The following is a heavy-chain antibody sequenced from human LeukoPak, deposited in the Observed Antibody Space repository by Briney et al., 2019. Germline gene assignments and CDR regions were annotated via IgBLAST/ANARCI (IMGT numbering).Heavy chain of an antibody. CDR3: ARVGGSGSYYYYGMDV. V-gene: IGHV3-7*01. D-gene: IGHD3-10*01. Sequence: GGSLRLSCAASGFTLSSYWMSWVRQAPGKGLEWVANINQDGSDKYYADSVKGRFTISRDNSKNTLYLQMNSLRAEDTAVYYCARVGGSGSYYYYGMDVWGQGTTVTVSS. CDR1: GFTLSSYW. J-gene: IGHJ6*02. CDR2: INQDGSDK.